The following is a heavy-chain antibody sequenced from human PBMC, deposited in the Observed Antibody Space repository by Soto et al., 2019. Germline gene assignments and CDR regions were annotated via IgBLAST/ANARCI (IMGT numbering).Heavy chain of an antibody. V-gene: IGHV4-59*08. J-gene: IGHJ2*01. D-gene: IGHD2-15*01. CDR2: VYYDGKT. CDR3: ARPKGIAPAVLYFDL. CDR1: GDFISSHY. Sequence: QVQLQESGPGLVKPSETLSLTCTVSGDFISSHYWSWIRQPPGKGLEWIGYVYYDGKTDSSPSLKSRVTISLDTSKNQISLSLTSVTDADTSVYYCARPKGIAPAVLYFDLWGCGNLVTVPS.